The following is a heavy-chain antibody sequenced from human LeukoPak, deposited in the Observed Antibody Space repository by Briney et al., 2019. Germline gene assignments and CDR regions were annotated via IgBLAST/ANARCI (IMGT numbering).Heavy chain of an antibody. CDR1: GFTFSGSA. J-gene: IGHJ6*03. V-gene: IGHV3-73*01. Sequence: RAGGSLRLSCAASGFTFSGSAMHWVRQASGKGLEWVGRIRSKANSYATAYAASVKGRFTISRDDSKNTAYLQMNSLRAEDTAVYYCAKDRCSNGIGCYYYYMDVWGKGTTVTISS. CDR3: AKDRCSNGIGCYYYYMDV. D-gene: IGHD2-8*01. CDR2: IRSKANSYAT.